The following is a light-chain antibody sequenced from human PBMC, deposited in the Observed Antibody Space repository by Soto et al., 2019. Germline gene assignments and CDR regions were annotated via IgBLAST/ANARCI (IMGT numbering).Light chain of an antibody. CDR1: QSVSSSF. V-gene: IGKV3-20*01. CDR3: QQYGSSPGALT. CDR2: AAF. Sequence: EIVLTQSPGTLSLSPGERATLSCRASQSVSSSFLAWYQQKPGQAPRLLIYAAFSRATGIPDRFSGSGSGTAFTLTISRLEPEDFAVYYCQQYGSSPGALTFGGGTKVEIK. J-gene: IGKJ4*01.